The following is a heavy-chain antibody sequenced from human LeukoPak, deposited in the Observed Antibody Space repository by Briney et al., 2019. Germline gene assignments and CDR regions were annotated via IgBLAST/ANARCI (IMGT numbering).Heavy chain of an antibody. CDR1: GFTFSSYS. D-gene: IGHD4-23*01. CDR3: AGDYEGNLAFDI. J-gene: IGHJ3*02. CDR2: ISSSSSYI. V-gene: IGHV3-21*01. Sequence: GGSLRLSCAASGFTFSSYSMNWVRQAPGKGLEWVSSISSSSSYIYYADSVKGRFTISRDNAKNSLYLQMNSLRAEDTAVYYCAGDYEGNLAFDIWGQGTMVTVSS.